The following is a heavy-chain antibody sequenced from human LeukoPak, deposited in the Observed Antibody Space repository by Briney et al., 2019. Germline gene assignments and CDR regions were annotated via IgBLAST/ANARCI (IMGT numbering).Heavy chain of an antibody. CDR3: ARYLGYNGYDEAFDF. CDR2: INPSSGST. V-gene: IGHV1-46*01. J-gene: IGHJ3*01. CDR1: GYTFTIYY. D-gene: IGHD5-12*01. Sequence: ASVTVSCTASGYTFTIYYMHWVRQAPGQGLEWMGIINPSSGSTSYPQKFQGRVTMTRDTSTSTVYMELSSLRSEDTAVYYCARYLGYNGYDEAFDFWGQGTMVTVSS.